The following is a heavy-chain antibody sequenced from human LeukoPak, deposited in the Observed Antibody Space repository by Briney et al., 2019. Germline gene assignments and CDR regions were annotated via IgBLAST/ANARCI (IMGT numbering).Heavy chain of an antibody. CDR3: AKNHKAVTNSGVPSQGY. CDR1: GFTFSDFG. D-gene: IGHD3-3*01. CDR2: IAYDGSKK. J-gene: IGHJ4*02. V-gene: IGHV3-30*19. Sequence: GGSLRLSCAASGFTFSDFGMHWVRQAPGKGLEWVAFIAYDGSKKYYAESVKGQFTISRDDSRNTLYLQMSGLKTEDTAVYYCAKNHKAVTNSGVPSQGYWGQGTLVTVSS.